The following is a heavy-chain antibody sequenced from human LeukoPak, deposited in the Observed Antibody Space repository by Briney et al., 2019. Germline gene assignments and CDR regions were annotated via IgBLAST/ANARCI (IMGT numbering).Heavy chain of an antibody. CDR3: ANDRNGAFDI. CDR2: ISGSGGST. CDR1: GFTFSSYA. Sequence: GGSLRLSCAASGFTFSSYAMSWVRQAPGKGLEWVSAISGSGGSTYYADSVKGRFTISRDNSMNTLYLQMNSLRAEDTAVYYRANDRNGAFDIWGQGTMVTVSS. V-gene: IGHV3-23*01. J-gene: IGHJ3*02.